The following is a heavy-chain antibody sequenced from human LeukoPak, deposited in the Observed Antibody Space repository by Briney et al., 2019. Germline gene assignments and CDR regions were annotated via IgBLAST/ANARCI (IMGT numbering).Heavy chain of an antibody. CDR1: GFIFSSHG. Sequence: GGSLRLSCAVSGFIFSSHGMHWVRQAPGKGLEYVSGINDNGGSTYYANSVKGRFTVSGDNSKNTLYLQMSSLRAEDTAVYYCVKDGSGSYYTYYFDYWGQGTLVTVSS. CDR2: INDNGGST. V-gene: IGHV3-64*01. CDR3: VKDGSGSYYTYYFDY. J-gene: IGHJ4*02. D-gene: IGHD3-10*01.